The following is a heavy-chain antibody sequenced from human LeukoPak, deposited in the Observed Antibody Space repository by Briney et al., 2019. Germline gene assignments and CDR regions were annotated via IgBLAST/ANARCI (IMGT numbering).Heavy chain of an antibody. V-gene: IGHV1-2*02. D-gene: IGHD6-19*01. Sequence: ASVTVSFTASGYKFTGYYMHWVRQAPGQGREWMGWINPNSGGTNYAQKFQGRVTMTRDTSISTAYMEVSRLRSDDTAVYYCARDEAVAGMGYWGQGTLVTVSS. J-gene: IGHJ4*02. CDR3: ARDEAVAGMGY. CDR2: INPNSGGT. CDR1: GYKFTGYY.